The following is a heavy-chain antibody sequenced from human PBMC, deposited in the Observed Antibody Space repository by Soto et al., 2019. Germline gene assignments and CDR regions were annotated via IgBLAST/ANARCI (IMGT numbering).Heavy chain of an antibody. D-gene: IGHD2-2*02. J-gene: IGHJ4*02. V-gene: IGHV1-18*01. Sequence: ASVKVSCKASGYTFTSYGISWVRQAPGQGLEWMGWISAYNGNTNYAQKLQGRVTMTTDTSTSTAYMELSSLRSEDTAVYYCASSFTVPSAIAYWGQGTLVTVSS. CDR2: ISAYNGNT. CDR1: GYTFTSYG. CDR3: ASSFTVPSAIAY.